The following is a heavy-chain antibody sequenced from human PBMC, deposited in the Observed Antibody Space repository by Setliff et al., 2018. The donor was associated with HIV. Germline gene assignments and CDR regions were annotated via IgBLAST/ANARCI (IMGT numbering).Heavy chain of an antibody. CDR1: GYTFTSYH. Sequence: ASVKVSCKTSGYTFTSYHLHWLRQAPGQGLEWMGWINPNSGDTRYAQRFQGRVTMTRDTSTNTAYMELNSLASEDTAVYYCARDPPPATYGGNSLDDYWGQGTLVTVSS. V-gene: IGHV1-2*02. CDR3: ARDPPPATYGGNSLDDY. D-gene: IGHD4-17*01. CDR2: INPNSGDT. J-gene: IGHJ4*02.